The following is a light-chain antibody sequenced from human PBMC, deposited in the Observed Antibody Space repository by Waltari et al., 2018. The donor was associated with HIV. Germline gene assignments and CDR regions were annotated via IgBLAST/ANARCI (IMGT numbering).Light chain of an antibody. CDR2: DVN. J-gene: IGLJ2*01. CDR3: CSNAGSHVV. CDR1: SSDLGRYNY. V-gene: IGLV2-11*01. Sequence: QSALTQPRSVSGSPGQSVTISCTGISSDLGRYNYVSWYPQDPGKAPKLMLFDVNKRPSGVPARFAGSKSGNTASLTISGLQAEDEADYYCCSNAGSHVVFGGGTKVTVL.